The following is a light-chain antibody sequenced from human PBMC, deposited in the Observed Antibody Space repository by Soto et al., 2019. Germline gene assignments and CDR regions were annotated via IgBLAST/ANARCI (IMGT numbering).Light chain of an antibody. CDR1: SSDVGGYNY. J-gene: IGLJ1*01. CDR3: SSYTSGSTRNYV. Sequence: QSALTQPASVSGSPGQSITISCTGTSSDVGGYNYVSWYQQHPGKAPKLMIYDVSNRPSGVSNRFSGSKSGNTASLTISGLQAEEEDDDYYSSYTSGSTRNYVFGTGTKLTVL. V-gene: IGLV2-14*01. CDR2: DVS.